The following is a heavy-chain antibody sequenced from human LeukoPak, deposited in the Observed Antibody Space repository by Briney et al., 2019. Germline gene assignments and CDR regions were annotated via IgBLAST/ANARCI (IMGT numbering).Heavy chain of an antibody. CDR2: IGSSSGIM. V-gene: IGHV3-48*02. Sequence: GGSLRLFCGASVYLYSIHYVLWASQAPGKGLEWVSYIGSSSGIMYYADSVKGRFTISRDNAKNSLYLQMNSLRDEDTAFYYCASDVGRWGTNYFDYWGQGTLVTVSS. D-gene: IGHD1-14*01. J-gene: IGHJ4*02. CDR1: VYLYSIHY. CDR3: ASDVGRWGTNYFDY.